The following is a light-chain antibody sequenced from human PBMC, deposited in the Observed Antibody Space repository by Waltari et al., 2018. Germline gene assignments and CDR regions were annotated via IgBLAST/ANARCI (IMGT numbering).Light chain of an antibody. CDR1: SPNIGVNS. Sequence: QSVLTQPPSASGTPGQKVTISCSGVSPNIGVNSLYWSQQLPVTAPKLLTYKRNQRPSGVPDRFSGSKSGTSASLAISGLRSEDEGHYYCAAWDDSLSNFVFGTGTKVTVL. V-gene: IGLV1-47*01. J-gene: IGLJ1*01. CDR3: AAWDDSLSNFV. CDR2: KRN.